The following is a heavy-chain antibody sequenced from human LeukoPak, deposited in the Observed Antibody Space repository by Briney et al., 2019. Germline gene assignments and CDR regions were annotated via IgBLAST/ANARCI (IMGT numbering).Heavy chain of an antibody. J-gene: IGHJ4*02. V-gene: IGHV4-59*08. CDR2: FYDGGTA. CDR1: GGSVNSYY. CDR3: ARNGGSSRAYYFDD. Sequence: SETLSLTCAVSGGSVNSYYWSWLRQPPGKGLEWIVNFYDGGTANYNPSLKSRVTISLDTPKNQFSLSLTSMTAADTAVYYCARNGGSSRAYYFDDWGQGTLVAVSS. D-gene: IGHD1-26*01.